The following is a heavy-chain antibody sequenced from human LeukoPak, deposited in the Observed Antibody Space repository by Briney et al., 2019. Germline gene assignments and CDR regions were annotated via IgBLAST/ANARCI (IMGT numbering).Heavy chain of an antibody. CDR2: IYYTGST. V-gene: IGHV4-39*01. CDR3: ARLMAGFNAFDI. J-gene: IGHJ3*02. Sequence: SETLSLTCTASGDSISSSTHYWGWIRQPPGKGLRWLGNIYYTGSTYYNPSLRSRVTISVDTSKNQFSLKLSSGTAADTAVYYCARLMAGFNAFDIWGQGTMVTVSS. CDR1: GDSISSSTHY. D-gene: IGHD3-10*01.